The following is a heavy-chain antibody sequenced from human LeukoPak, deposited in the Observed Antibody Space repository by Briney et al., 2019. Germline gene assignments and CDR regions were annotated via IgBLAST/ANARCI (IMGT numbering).Heavy chain of an antibody. CDR3: ARRGYSAYDIAY. CDR2: INPSSGGT. J-gene: IGHJ4*02. Sequence: GASVNVSCKPTGYALNDYVMHWVRQAPGQGLEGRGGINPSSGGTNYAQKFQPRVTMTRDTSISTAYMELSRLTSDDTAVYYCARRGYSAYDIAYWGQGTLATVSS. CDR1: GYALNDYV. V-gene: IGHV1-2*02. D-gene: IGHD5-12*01.